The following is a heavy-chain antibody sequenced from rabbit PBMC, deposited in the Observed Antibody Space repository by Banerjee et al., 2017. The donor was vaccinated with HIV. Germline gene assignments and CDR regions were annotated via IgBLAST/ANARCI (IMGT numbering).Heavy chain of an antibody. V-gene: IGHV1S43*01. CDR3: AINDSRGLGDLNL. J-gene: IGHJ4*01. CDR1: GFDLSRYYY. Sequence: QVQLEESGGGLVKPEGSLTLTCKASGFDLSRYYYLCWVRQAPGKGLEWIGSINTSSGSTWYAGWAKGRFTISKRPSLNPVDLQKTRLATADTATYFWAINDSRGLGDLNLWGPGTLVTVS. D-gene: IGHD4-1*01. CDR2: INTSSGST.